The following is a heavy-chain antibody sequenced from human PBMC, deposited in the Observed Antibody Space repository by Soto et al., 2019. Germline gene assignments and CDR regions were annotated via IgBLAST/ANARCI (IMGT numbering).Heavy chain of an antibody. V-gene: IGHV3-33*01. CDR1: GFTFSSYG. CDR3: ARDRNIVVVPAAIADY. D-gene: IGHD2-2*01. J-gene: IGHJ4*02. CDR2: IWYDGIKK. Sequence: QVQLVESGGGVVQPGRSLRLSCAASGFTFSSYGMHWVRQAPGKGLEWVAVIWYDGIKKHYADSVKGRFTISRDNSKNTLYLAMNSLRVEDTAVYYCARDRNIVVVPAAIADYWGQGTLVTVSS.